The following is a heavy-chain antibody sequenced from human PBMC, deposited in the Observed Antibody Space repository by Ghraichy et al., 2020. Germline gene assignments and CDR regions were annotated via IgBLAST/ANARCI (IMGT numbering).Heavy chain of an antibody. Sequence: GESLRLSCAASGFTFSSYGMHWVRQAPGKGLEWVAVISYDGSNKYYADSVKGRFTISRDNSKNTLYLQMNSLRAEDTAVYYCAKEVRDATYYYYYYGMDVWGQGTTVTVSS. V-gene: IGHV3-30*18. J-gene: IGHJ6*02. CDR1: GFTFSSYG. CDR3: AKEVRDATYYYYYYGMDV. D-gene: IGHD1-26*01. CDR2: ISYDGSNK.